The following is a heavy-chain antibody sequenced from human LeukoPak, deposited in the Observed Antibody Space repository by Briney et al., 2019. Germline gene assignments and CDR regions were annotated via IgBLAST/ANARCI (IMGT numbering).Heavy chain of an antibody. CDR2: ISYDGSNK. CDR1: GFTFSSYA. D-gene: IGHD3-22*01. V-gene: IGHV3-30*04. CDR3: ARDTYDSSGYYHSLDY. Sequence: GGSLRLSCAASGFTFSSYAMHWVRQAPGKGLEWVAVISYDGSNKYYADSVKGGFTISRDNSKNTLYLQMNSLRAEDTAVYYCARDTYDSSGYYHSLDYWGQGTLVTVSS. J-gene: IGHJ4*02.